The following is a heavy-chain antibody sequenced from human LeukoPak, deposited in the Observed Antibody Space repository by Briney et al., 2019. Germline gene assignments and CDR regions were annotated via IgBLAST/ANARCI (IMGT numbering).Heavy chain of an antibody. Sequence: KRGESLKISCKGSGYSFTSYWIGWVRQMAWRGLEWMGIYYPRDSDTRYGPSFLGAVDISADKSFCTAYLQWSSLKASDIAMYYCARQSFGYGSGMNAFDIWGQGTMVTVSS. CDR2: YYPRDSDT. CDR3: ARQSFGYGSGMNAFDI. V-gene: IGHV5-51*01. J-gene: IGHJ3*02. D-gene: IGHD3-10*01. CDR1: GYSFTSYW.